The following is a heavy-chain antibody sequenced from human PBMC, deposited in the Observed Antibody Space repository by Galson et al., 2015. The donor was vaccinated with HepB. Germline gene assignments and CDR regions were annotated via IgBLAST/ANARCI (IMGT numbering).Heavy chain of an antibody. CDR2: ISSSSSYI. CDR1: GFTFSTYS. CDR3: TALQWLVSPRVDY. Sequence: SLRLSCAASGFTFSTYSMNWVRQAPGKGLEWVSSISSSSSYIYYADSVKGRFTISRDNAKNSLYLQMNSLKTEDTAVYYCTALQWLVSPRVDYWGQGTLVTVSS. D-gene: IGHD6-19*01. V-gene: IGHV3-21*03. J-gene: IGHJ4*02.